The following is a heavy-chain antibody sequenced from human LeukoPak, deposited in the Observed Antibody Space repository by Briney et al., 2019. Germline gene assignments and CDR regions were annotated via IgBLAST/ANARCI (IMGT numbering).Heavy chain of an antibody. CDR2: ISYSGST. V-gene: IGHV4-31*03. Sequence: PSQTLSLTCSVFGGSLNSGAYYWSWIRQHPGNGLEWIGYISYSGSTYYSPSLKSRVSISADTSKNQFSLNVRSVTAADTAMYYCARMPRGIEVVTPYYFDNWGQGALVTVSS. CDR3: ARMPRGIEVVTPYYFDN. CDR1: GGSLNSGAYY. J-gene: IGHJ4*02. D-gene: IGHD2-21*02.